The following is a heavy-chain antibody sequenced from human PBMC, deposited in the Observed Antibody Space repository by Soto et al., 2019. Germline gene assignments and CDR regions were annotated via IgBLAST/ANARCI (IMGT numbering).Heavy chain of an antibody. V-gene: IGHV3-33*01. J-gene: IGHJ6*02. CDR3: ARWGDWKRMDV. CDR2: IWYDGSNQ. Sequence: PGGSLRLSXAASGFNFGSHGMHWVRQAPGKGLEWVAVIWYDGSNQIYADSVKGRFTISRDNSKSTLYLQMNSLRVDDTAVYYCARWGDWKRMDVWGQGTTVTVSS. D-gene: IGHD2-21*02. CDR1: GFNFGSHG.